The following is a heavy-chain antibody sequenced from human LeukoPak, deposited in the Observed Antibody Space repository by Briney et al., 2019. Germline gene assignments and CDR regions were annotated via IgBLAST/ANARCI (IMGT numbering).Heavy chain of an antibody. V-gene: IGHV3-7*01. CDR1: GFTSSSYW. Sequence: GGSLRLSCAASGFTSSSYWMSWVRQAPGKGLEWVANIKQDGGEKYYVDSVKGRFTISRDNAKNSLYLQMNSLRAEDTAVYYCARDFSSSGWYTYYYYYGTDVWGQGTTVTVSS. CDR3: ARDFSSSGWYTYYYYYGTDV. D-gene: IGHD6-19*01. CDR2: IKQDGGEK. J-gene: IGHJ6*02.